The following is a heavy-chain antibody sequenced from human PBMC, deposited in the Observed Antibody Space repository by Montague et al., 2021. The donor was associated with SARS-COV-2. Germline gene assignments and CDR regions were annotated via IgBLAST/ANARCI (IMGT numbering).Heavy chain of an antibody. CDR3: VRDTGSAQAGFDA. D-gene: IGHD4-17*01. J-gene: IGHJ4*02. CDR1: GDSVTVTSAA. CDR2: YNFSSMWTS. V-gene: IGHV6-1*01. Sequence: CAISGDSVTVTSAACAWRKKSPLDCIQGNRSYNFSSMWTSDYATSVEGRISIDPDTSKNQFFLHLRSVTPEDTGVCYCVRDTGSAQAGFDAWGQGTLVTVSS.